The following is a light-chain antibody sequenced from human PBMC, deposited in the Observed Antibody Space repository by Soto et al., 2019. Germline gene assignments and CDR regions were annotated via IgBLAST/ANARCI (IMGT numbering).Light chain of an antibody. J-gene: IGKJ1*01. CDR3: QQYGDSPLT. Sequence: DIVLTQSPGTLSLSPGERATLSCRASQTVRSSYLAWYQQKPGQAPRLLIYGASTRAAGIPDRFSGSGSGTDFTLTISRLEPEDFAVYYCQQYGDSPLTFGQGTNVEI. CDR2: GAS. V-gene: IGKV3-20*01. CDR1: QTVRSSY.